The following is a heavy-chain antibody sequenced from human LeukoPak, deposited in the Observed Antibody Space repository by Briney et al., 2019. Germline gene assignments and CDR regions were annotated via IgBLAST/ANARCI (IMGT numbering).Heavy chain of an antibody. CDR2: ISYDGSNK. CDR3: AREINYGDYGVDY. V-gene: IGHV3-30*04. D-gene: IGHD4-17*01. J-gene: IGHJ4*02. Sequence: GGPVRLSCEASGLTFSSYAMHWVRQAPGKGLEWVAVISYDGSNKYYADSVKGRFTISRDNSKNTLYLQMNSLRAEDTAVYYCAREINYGDYGVDYWGQGTLVTVSS. CDR1: GLTFSSYA.